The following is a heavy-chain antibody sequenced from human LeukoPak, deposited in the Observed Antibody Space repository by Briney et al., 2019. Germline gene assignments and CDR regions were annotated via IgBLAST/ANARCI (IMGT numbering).Heavy chain of an antibody. CDR1: GGSISSYY. CDR3: ARGYYGSGSYYILFDY. V-gene: IGHV4-59*01. Sequence: PSETLSLTWTVSGGSISSYYSSWIRQPPGKGLEWIGYIYYSGSTNYNPSLKSRVTISVDTSKNQFSLKLSSVTAADTAVYYCARGYYGSGSYYILFDYWGQGTLVTVSS. CDR2: IYYSGST. J-gene: IGHJ4*02. D-gene: IGHD3-10*01.